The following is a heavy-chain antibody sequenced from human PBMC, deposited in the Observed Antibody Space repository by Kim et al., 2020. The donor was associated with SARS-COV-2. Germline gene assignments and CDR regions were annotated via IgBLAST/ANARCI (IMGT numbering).Heavy chain of an antibody. V-gene: IGHV3-21*01. CDR3: ARPPSTVTTTSSDY. J-gene: IGHJ4*02. CDR2: ISSSSSYI. D-gene: IGHD4-17*01. CDR1: GFTFSSYS. Sequence: GGSLRLSCAASGFTFSSYSMNWVRQAPGKGLEWVSSISSSSSYIYYADSVKGRFTISRDNAKNSLYLQMNSLRAEDTAVYYCARPPSTVTTTSSDYWGQGTLVTGSS.